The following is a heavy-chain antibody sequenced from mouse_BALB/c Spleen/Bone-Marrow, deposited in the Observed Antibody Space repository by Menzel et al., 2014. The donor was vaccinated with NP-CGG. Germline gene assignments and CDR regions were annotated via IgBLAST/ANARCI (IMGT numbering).Heavy chain of an antibody. Sequence: EVKLVESGGGLVQPGGSLKLSCAASGFTFSSFGMHWVRQAPEKGLEWVGYISSGSSAIYYADTVRGRFTISRNNTKNTLFLQMTSLRSEDTAMYYCARGVNWDDIDYWGQGTSLTVSS. V-gene: IGHV5-17*02. J-gene: IGHJ2*02. CDR1: GFTFSSFG. D-gene: IGHD4-1*01. CDR3: ARGVNWDDIDY. CDR2: ISSGSSAI.